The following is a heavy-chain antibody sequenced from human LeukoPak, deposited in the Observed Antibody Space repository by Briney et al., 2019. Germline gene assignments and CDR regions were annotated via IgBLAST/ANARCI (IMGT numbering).Heavy chain of an antibody. J-gene: IGHJ4*02. CDR2: INIYNGNT. Sequence: GASVKVSCKASGYTFTDYGVSWVRQTPGQGVQWRGWINIYNGNTNYAQNFQGRVTMTTDTSTSTAYMELRSLRSDDTAVYYCARGGIVVVTANFDYWGQGTLVTVSS. CDR3: ARGGIVVVTANFDY. CDR1: GYTFTDYG. D-gene: IGHD2-21*02. V-gene: IGHV1-18*01.